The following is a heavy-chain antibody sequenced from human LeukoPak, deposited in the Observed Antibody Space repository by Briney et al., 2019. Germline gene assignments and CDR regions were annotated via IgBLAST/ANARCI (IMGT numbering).Heavy chain of an antibody. CDR2: FSASGNS. CDR1: GDSISSDDYY. J-gene: IGHJ5*02. D-gene: IGHD5-18*01. V-gene: IGHV4-61*02. Sequence: PSQTLSLTCTVSGDSISSDDYYWSWIRQPAGKGLEWIGRFSASGNSNYNPSLKSRLTISVDTSKNQFSLKLTSVTAADTAVYYCAKGAGGFSYYNWFDPWGQGTLVTVSS. CDR3: AKGAGGFSYYNWFDP.